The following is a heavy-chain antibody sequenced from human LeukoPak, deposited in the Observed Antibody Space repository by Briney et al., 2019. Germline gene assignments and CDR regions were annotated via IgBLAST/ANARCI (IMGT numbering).Heavy chain of an antibody. V-gene: IGHV4-30-2*01. D-gene: IGHD2-15*01. Sequence: NPSQTLSLTCAVSGGSFSSGDYSWSWIRQPPGKGLEWIGYIYHSGSPYYNPSLTSRVTISIDRSKNQLYLNLNSVTAADTAVYYCAREILSSVGYFDYWGQGILVTVSS. CDR3: AREILSSVGYFDY. CDR2: IYHSGSP. J-gene: IGHJ4*02. CDR1: GGSFSSGDYS.